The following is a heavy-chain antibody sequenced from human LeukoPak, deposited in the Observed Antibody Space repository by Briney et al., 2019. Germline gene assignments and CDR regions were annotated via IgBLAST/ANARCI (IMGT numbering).Heavy chain of an antibody. CDR3: ARRDYDNWFDP. CDR1: GGSFSGYY. Sequence: SETLSLTCAVYGGSFSGYYWSWIRQPPGKGLQWIGSIYHTGNTYYNPSLKSRVTISLDTSKNQFSLKLTSVTAADTAVYYCARRDYDNWFDPWGQGTLVTVSS. J-gene: IGHJ5*02. D-gene: IGHD4-17*01. CDR2: IYHTGNT. V-gene: IGHV4-34*01.